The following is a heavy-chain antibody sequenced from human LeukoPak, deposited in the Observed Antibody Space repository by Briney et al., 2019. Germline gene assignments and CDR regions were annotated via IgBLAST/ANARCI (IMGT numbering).Heavy chain of an antibody. J-gene: IGHJ6*03. CDR2: MNPNSGNT. CDR1: GYTFTSYG. CDR3: ARARDYYYYYYMDV. Sequence: ASVKVSCKASGYTFTSYGISWVRQAPGQGLEWMGWMNPNSGNTGYAQKFQGRVTITRNTSISTAYMELSSLRSEDTAVYYCARARDYYYYYYMDVWGKGTTVTVSS. V-gene: IGHV1-8*03.